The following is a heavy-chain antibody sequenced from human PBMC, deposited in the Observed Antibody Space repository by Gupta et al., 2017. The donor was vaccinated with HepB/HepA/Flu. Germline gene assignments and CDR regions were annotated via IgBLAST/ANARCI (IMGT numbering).Heavy chain of an antibody. J-gene: IGHJ3*02. Sequence: QVQLVESGGGVVQPGRSLRLSCAASGFTFSSYGMHWVVQAPGQGLEWVVVIWYDGSNKYYADSVKGRFTISRDNSKNMLYLQMNSLRAEDTAVYYCARDLRDIVEVPAATGAFDIWGQGTMVTVSS. V-gene: IGHV3-33*08. D-gene: IGHD2-2*01. CDR1: GFTFSSYG. CDR2: IWYDGSNK. CDR3: ARDLRDIVEVPAATGAFDI.